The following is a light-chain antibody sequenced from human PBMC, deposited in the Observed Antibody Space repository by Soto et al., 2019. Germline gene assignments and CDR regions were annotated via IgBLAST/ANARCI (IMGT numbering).Light chain of an antibody. Sequence: EIVLTQSPATLSLSPGERATLSCRASQSVSSYLAWFQQKPGQAPRLLIYGASTRATGIPARFSGSGSGTDLTLTISSLEPEDFAVYYCQQRSNWPRTFGQGTKVEI. V-gene: IGKV3-11*01. CDR2: GAS. CDR1: QSVSSY. CDR3: QQRSNWPRT. J-gene: IGKJ2*01.